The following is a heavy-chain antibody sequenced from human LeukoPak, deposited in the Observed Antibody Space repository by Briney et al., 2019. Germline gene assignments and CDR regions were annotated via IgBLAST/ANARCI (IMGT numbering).Heavy chain of an antibody. CDR1: GGSISSYY. J-gene: IGHJ3*02. D-gene: IGHD3-3*01. CDR3: ARVGWLIQAFDI. V-gene: IGHV4-59*01. Sequence: SETLSLTCTVSGGSISSYYWSWIRQPPGKGLEWIGYIYYSGSTNYNPSLKSRVTISVDTSKNQFSLKLSSVTAAGTALYSRARVGWLIQAFDIWGQGTMVTVSS. CDR2: IYYSGST.